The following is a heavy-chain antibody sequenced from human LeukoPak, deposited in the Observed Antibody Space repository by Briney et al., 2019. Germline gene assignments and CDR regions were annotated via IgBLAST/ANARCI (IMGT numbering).Heavy chain of an antibody. CDR3: AKDRQYSCGYPVYFEY. J-gene: IGHJ4*02. Sequence: GGSLRLSCAASGFTFNNYAMSWVRQAPGKGLEWVSAISGSGGSTFYADSVKGRFTISRDNSKNTLYLQMNSLRAEDTAVYYCAKDRQYSCGYPVYFEYWGQGTLVTVSS. V-gene: IGHV3-23*01. D-gene: IGHD5-18*01. CDR2: ISGSGGST. CDR1: GFTFNNYA.